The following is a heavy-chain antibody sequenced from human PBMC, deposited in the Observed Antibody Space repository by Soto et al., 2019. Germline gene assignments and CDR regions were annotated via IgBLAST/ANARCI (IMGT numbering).Heavy chain of an antibody. D-gene: IGHD3-10*01. CDR2: IWYDGNSK. CDR1: RFTFSSYG. V-gene: IGHV3-33*06. Sequence: PGGSLRLSCAASRFTFSSYGMHWVRQAPGKGLEWVAVIWYDGNSKYYADSVKGRFTISRDNSKNTLYLQMNSLRAEDTAVYYCAKEGPDYYGSGRGPNWFDPWGQGTLVTVSS. CDR3: AKEGPDYYGSGRGPNWFDP. J-gene: IGHJ5*02.